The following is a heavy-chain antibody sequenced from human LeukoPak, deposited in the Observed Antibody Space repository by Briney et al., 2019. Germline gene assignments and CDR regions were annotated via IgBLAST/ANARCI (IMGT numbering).Heavy chain of an antibody. CDR2: ISGSGGST. CDR1: GFTFSSNA. CDR3: AKDISRYYDSSGYYDY. J-gene: IGHJ4*02. Sequence: GGSLRLSGGAPGFTFSSNAMSWVRQAPGKGLEWVSAISGSGGSTYYADSVKGRFTISRDNSKNSLYLQMNSLRAEDTALYYCAKDISRYYDSSGYYDYWGQGTLVTVSS. D-gene: IGHD3-22*01. V-gene: IGHV3-23*01.